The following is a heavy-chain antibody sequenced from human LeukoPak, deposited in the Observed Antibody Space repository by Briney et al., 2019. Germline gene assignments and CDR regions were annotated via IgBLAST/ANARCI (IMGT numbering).Heavy chain of an antibody. J-gene: IGHJ6*03. Sequence: PGGSLRLSCAASGFTFSSYGMHWVRQAPGKGLEWVAFIRYDGSNKYYADSVKGRFTISRDNSKNTLYLQMNSLRAEDTAVYYCARDPSYDLINMDVWGKGTTVTVSS. V-gene: IGHV3-30*02. CDR1: GFTFSSYG. CDR2: IRYDGSNK. CDR3: ARDPSYDLINMDV. D-gene: IGHD5-12*01.